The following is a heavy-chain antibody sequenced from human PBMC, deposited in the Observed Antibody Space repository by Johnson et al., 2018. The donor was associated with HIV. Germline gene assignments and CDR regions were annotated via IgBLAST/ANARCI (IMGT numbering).Heavy chain of an antibody. V-gene: IGHV3-NL1*01. D-gene: IGHD6-13*01. J-gene: IGHJ3*02. Sequence: QVQLVESGGGVVQPGRSLRLSCAASGFTFSSYGMHWVRQAPGKGLEWVSVIYSGGSTYYADSVKGRFTISRDNSKNTLYLQMNSLRAEDTAVYYCASKAAGTMHAFDIWGQGTMVTVSS. CDR1: GFTFSSYG. CDR3: ASKAAGTMHAFDI. CDR2: IYSGGST.